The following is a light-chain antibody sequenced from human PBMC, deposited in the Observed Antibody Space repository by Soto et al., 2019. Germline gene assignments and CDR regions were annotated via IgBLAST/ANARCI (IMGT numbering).Light chain of an antibody. CDR2: DAS. J-gene: IGKJ2*01. V-gene: IGKV3-11*01. CDR1: QSVSSY. Sequence: EIVLTQSPATLSLSPGERATLSCRASQSVSSYLAWYQQKPGQAPRLLIYDASNRATGIPARFSGSGSGTDFTITISSLESEDFAVYYCQQRSNWRYTFGQGTKLEIK. CDR3: QQRSNWRYT.